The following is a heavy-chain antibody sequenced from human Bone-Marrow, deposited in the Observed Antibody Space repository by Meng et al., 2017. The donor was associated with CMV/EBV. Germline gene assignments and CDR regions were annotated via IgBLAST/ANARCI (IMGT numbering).Heavy chain of an antibody. D-gene: IGHD3-3*01. CDR3: ARGIKDYDFWPFDL. V-gene: IGHV4-61*01. CDR1: GGSVSSGSYH. Sequence: SETLSLTCTVSGGSVSSGSYHWSWIRQPPGKGLEWIGFIYDSGSTNYNPSLKSRVTISKDTSKNQLSLKLTFVTAADTAVYYCARGIKDYDFWPFDLWGRGTQATVSS. J-gene: IGHJ2*01. CDR2: IYDSGST.